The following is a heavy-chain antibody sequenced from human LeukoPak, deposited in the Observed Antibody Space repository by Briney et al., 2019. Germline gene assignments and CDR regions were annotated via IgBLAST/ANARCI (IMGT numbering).Heavy chain of an antibody. CDR1: GFTFSSYA. V-gene: IGHV3-23*01. CDR3: AKNRGGSYYSGSDY. Sequence: PGGSLRLSCAASGFTFSSYAMNWVRQAPGKGLEWFSAVRGSDAGTSYADSVKGRFTISRDNSKNTLYLQMDRLRAEDTAVYYCAKNRGGSYYSGSDYWGQGTLVTVSS. CDR2: VRGSDAGT. D-gene: IGHD1-26*01. J-gene: IGHJ4*02.